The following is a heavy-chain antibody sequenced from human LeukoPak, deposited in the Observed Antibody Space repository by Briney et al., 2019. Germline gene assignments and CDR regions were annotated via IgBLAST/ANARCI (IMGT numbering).Heavy chain of an antibody. Sequence: GGSLRLSCAASGFTFRNCAMSWVRQAPGKGLEWVSGISGTGYNTYYADSAKGRFTISRDNSKNTLYLQMNSLGAEDTAVYYCAKHVSGSLFYFDYWGQRTLVTVSS. CDR3: AKHVSGSLFYFDY. CDR1: GFTFRNCA. V-gene: IGHV3-23*01. D-gene: IGHD3-10*01. J-gene: IGHJ4*02. CDR2: ISGTGYNT.